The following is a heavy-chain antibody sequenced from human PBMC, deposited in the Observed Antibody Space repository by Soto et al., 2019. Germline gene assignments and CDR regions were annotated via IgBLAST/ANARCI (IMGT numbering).Heavy chain of an antibody. CDR1: GFTFSSYA. D-gene: IGHD4-4*01. Sequence: QVQLVESGGGVVQPGRSLRLSCAASGFTFSSYAMHWVRQAPGKGLEWVAVISYDGSNKYYADSVKGRFTISRDNSKNTLYLQMNSLRAEDTAVYFCARDAPVTKPIKADYYYYSMDVWGQGTTVTVYS. CDR2: ISYDGSNK. V-gene: IGHV3-30-3*01. J-gene: IGHJ6*02. CDR3: ARDAPVTKPIKADYYYYSMDV.